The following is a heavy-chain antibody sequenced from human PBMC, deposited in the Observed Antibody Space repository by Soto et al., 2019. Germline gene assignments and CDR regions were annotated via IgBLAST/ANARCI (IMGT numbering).Heavy chain of an antibody. CDR3: AKAITAVAGINNWFDP. V-gene: IGHV3-9*01. J-gene: IGHJ5*02. CDR1: GFTFDDYA. CDR2: ISWNSGSI. Sequence: PGGSLRLSCAASGFTFDDYAMHWVRQAPGKGLEWVSGISWNSGSIGYADSVKGRFTISRDNAKNSLYLQMNSLRAEDTALYYCAKAITAVAGINNWFDPWGPGTLVTVSS. D-gene: IGHD6-19*01.